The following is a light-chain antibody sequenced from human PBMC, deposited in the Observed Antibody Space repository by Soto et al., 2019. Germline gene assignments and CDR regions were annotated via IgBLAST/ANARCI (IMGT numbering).Light chain of an antibody. CDR2: GAS. V-gene: IGKV3-20*01. CDR1: QSVSSY. Sequence: EIVLTQSPGSLSLSPGERATLSRRASQSVSSYLAWYQQRPGQAPRLLIYGASNRATGFPDRFSGSGSGTDFSLTISRLEPEDSAVYYCQQYSSPPRTFGQGTKVEIK. CDR3: QQYSSPPRT. J-gene: IGKJ1*01.